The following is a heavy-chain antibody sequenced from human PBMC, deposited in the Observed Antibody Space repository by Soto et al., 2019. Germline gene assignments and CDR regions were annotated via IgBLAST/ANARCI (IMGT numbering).Heavy chain of an antibody. CDR1: GSTFSSYG. D-gene: IGHD6-19*01. J-gene: IGHJ6*02. Sequence: GGSLRLSCAASGSTFSSYGMHWVRQAPGKGLEWVAVIWYDGSNKYYADSVKGRFTISRDNSKNTLYLQMNSLRAEDTAVYYCARDTFAEAVAGTRGYYYYGMEVWGQGTTVTVSS. V-gene: IGHV3-33*01. CDR3: ARDTFAEAVAGTRGYYYYGMEV. CDR2: IWYDGSNK.